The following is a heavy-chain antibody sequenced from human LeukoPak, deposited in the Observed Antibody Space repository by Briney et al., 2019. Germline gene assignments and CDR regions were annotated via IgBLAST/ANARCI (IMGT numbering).Heavy chain of an antibody. Sequence: GGSLRLSCAASGFTFSSYSMNWVCQAPGKGLEWVSSISSSSSYIYYADSVKGRFTISRDNAKNSLYLQMNSLRAEDTAVYYCARDRRAGDLRYWGQGTLVTVSS. CDR1: GFTFSSYS. D-gene: IGHD3-16*01. CDR2: ISSSSSYI. CDR3: ARDRRAGDLRY. J-gene: IGHJ4*02. V-gene: IGHV3-21*01.